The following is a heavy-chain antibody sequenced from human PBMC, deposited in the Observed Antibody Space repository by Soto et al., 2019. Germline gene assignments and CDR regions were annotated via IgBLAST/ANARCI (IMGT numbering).Heavy chain of an antibody. J-gene: IGHJ4*02. D-gene: IGHD3-22*01. V-gene: IGHV4-59*08. Sequence: SETLSLTCTVSGGSMNNFYWSWIRQPPGKGLEWIGYISYSGSTNYNPSLKSRVTISVDTSKNQFSLKLSSVTAADAAVYYCARRSGDYDSSGYYHWGQGTLVTVSS. CDR2: ISYSGST. CDR1: GGSMNNFY. CDR3: ARRSGDYDSSGYYH.